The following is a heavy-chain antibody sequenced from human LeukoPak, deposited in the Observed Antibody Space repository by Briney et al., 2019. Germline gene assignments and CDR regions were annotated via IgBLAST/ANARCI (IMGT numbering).Heavy chain of an antibody. V-gene: IGHV3-23*01. CDR2: ISGSGGST. CDR3: AKDPGGSWYPNYYFDY. J-gene: IGHJ4*02. Sequence: PGGSLRLSCAASGFTFSSYAMSWVRQAPGKGLEWVSAISGSGGSTYYADSVKGRFTISRDNSKNTLYLQMNSLRAEDTAVYYCAKDPGGSWYPNYYFDYWGQGTLVTVSS. D-gene: IGHD6-13*01. CDR1: GFTFSSYA.